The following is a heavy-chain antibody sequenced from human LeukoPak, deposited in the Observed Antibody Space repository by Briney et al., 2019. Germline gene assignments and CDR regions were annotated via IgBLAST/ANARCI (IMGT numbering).Heavy chain of an antibody. CDR2: INHSGST. CDR3: ARERKLYVVVPAAREFDY. J-gene: IGHJ4*02. D-gene: IGHD2-2*01. CDR1: GGSFSGYY. V-gene: IGHV4-34*01. Sequence: PSETLSLTCAVYGGSFSGYYWSWIRQPPGKGLEWIGEINHSGSTNCNPSLKSRVTISVDTSKNQSSLKLSSVTAADTAVYYCARERKLYVVVPAAREFDYWGQGTLVTVSS.